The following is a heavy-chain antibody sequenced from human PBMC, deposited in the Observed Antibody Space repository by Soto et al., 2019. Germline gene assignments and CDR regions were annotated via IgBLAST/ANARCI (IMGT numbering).Heavy chain of an antibody. Sequence: SETLSLTFTVSGGSISSCGYYWSWIRQHPGKGLEWIGYIYYSGSTYYNPSLKSRVTISVDTSKNQFSLKLSSVTAADTAVYYCARDRVMLTFGGASEEWGIDSWGQGTLVTVS. CDR3: ARDRVMLTFGGASEEWGIDS. CDR1: GGSISSCGYY. J-gene: IGHJ4*02. D-gene: IGHD3-16*01. CDR2: IYYSGST. V-gene: IGHV4-31*03.